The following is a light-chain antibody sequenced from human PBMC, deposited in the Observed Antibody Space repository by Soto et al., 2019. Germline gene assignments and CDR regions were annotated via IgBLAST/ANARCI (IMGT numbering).Light chain of an antibody. CDR2: GAS. Sequence: EILFTQSPGTLSLSPGERATLSCRASQSVSNNYLAWYQPKPGKAPRLLIYGASNRATGIPDRLSGSGSGTDFTLTIRRLEPEDFAVSYCQQYGSSGTFGQGTKVDIK. CDR1: QSVSNNY. CDR3: QQYGSSGT. V-gene: IGKV3-20*01. J-gene: IGKJ1*01.